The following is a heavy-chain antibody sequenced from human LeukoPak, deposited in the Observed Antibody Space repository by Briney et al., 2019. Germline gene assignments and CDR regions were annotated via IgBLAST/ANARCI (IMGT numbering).Heavy chain of an antibody. D-gene: IGHD3-22*01. CDR1: GFTFSSYA. CDR3: AKDGYYYDSSGYYYEVLPNDY. Sequence: PGGSLRLSCAASGFTFSSYAMSWVRQAPGKGLEWVSAISGSGGSTYYADSVKGRFTISRDNSKNTLYLQMNSLRAEDTAVYYCAKDGYYYDSSGYYYEVLPNDYWGQGTLVTVSS. V-gene: IGHV3-23*01. J-gene: IGHJ4*02. CDR2: ISGSGGST.